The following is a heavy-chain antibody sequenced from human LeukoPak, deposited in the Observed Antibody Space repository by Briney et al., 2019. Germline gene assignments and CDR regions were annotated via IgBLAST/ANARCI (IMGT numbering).Heavy chain of an antibody. CDR2: IIPIFGTT. D-gene: IGHD1-26*01. Sequence: SVKVSCKASGGTFSSYAISWVRQAPGQGLEWMGGIIPIFGTTIYAQKFQGRVTMTEDTSTDTAYMELSSLRSEDTAVYYCATAPGSYYDYWGQGTLVTVSS. CDR3: ATAPGSYYDY. V-gene: IGHV1-69*06. J-gene: IGHJ4*02. CDR1: GGTFSSYA.